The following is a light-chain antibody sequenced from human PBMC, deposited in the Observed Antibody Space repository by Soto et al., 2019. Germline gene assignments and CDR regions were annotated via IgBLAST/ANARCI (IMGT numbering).Light chain of an antibody. CDR1: QSVSSN. CDR3: QQYNNWPQT. J-gene: IGKJ1*01. V-gene: IGKV3-15*01. CDR2: GAS. Sequence: EIVMTQSPATLSVSPGQRATLSCRASQSVSSNLAWSQQKPGQAHRLLIYGASTRATGIPARFSGSGSGTEFTLTISSLQSEDFAVYYCQQYNNWPQTFGQGTKVEIK.